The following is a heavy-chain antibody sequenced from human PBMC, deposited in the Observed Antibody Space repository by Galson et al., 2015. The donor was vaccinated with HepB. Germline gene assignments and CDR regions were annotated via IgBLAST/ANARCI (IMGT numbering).Heavy chain of an antibody. CDR2: SSYDGIEK. Sequence: SLRLSCAASGFTFSSYAMHWVRQAPGKGLEWVAFSSYDGIEKYYADSVKGRFTISRDNSKNTLSLQMNSLRVEDAAVYYCATDHCSSGTCYFDSWGQGTLVTVSS. J-gene: IGHJ4*02. CDR3: ATDHCSSGTCYFDS. D-gene: IGHD3-22*01. CDR1: GFTFSSYA. V-gene: IGHV3-30-3*01.